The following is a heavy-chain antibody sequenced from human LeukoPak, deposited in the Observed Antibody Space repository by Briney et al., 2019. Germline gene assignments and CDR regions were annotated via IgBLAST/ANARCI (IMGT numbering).Heavy chain of an antibody. J-gene: IGHJ5*02. CDR2: IYYTGST. Sequence: PSETLSLTCTASGGSINGYYWNWIRQPPGKGLEWIGYIYYTGSTNYNPSLKSRVTISLDTSKNQFSLKLSSVTAADTAVYYCARDRWFHNWGQGTLVTVSS. CDR3: ARDRWFHN. V-gene: IGHV4-59*01. CDR1: GGSINGYY.